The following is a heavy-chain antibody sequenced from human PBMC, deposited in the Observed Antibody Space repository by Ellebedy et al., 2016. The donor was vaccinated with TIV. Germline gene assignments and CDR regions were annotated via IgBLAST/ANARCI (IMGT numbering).Heavy chain of an antibody. J-gene: IGHJ4*02. CDR1: GFTFSNYW. CDR2: IKQDGSER. CDR3: ARDKIEGPTHYDY. Sequence: GESLKISCAASGFTFSNYWMTWVRQAPGKGLEWVANIKQDGSERYYVDSVKGRFAISRDNAKNSLDLQMNSLRAEDTAVYYCARDKIEGPTHYDYWGQGILVTVSS. D-gene: IGHD1-26*01. V-gene: IGHV3-7*01.